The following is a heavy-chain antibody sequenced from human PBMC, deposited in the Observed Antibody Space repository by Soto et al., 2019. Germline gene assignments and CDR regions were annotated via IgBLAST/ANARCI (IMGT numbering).Heavy chain of an antibody. CDR1: GFNFRIYT. V-gene: IGHV3-21*01. J-gene: IGHJ4*02. CDR2: ISQTGDYI. Sequence: GGSLRLSCVGSGFNFRIYTMNWVRQAPGRGPEWVSSISQTGDYIFYADSVKGRFTISRDNSKNTLYLQMNSLRAEDTAVYYCARGRIVGARVFDYWGQGTLVTVSS. D-gene: IGHD1-26*01. CDR3: ARGRIVGARVFDY.